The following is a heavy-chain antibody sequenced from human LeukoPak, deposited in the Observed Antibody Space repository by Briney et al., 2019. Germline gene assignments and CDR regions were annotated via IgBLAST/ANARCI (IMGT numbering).Heavy chain of an antibody. D-gene: IGHD1-26*01. CDR3: ARDRSREVDY. CDR1: GFTFSSYA. Sequence: GGSLRLSCAASGFTFSSYAMHWVCQAPGKGLEWVAVISYDGSNKYYADSVKGRFTISRDNSKNTLYLQMNSLRAEDTAVYYCARDRSREVDYWGQGTLVTVSS. V-gene: IGHV3-30-3*01. CDR2: ISYDGSNK. J-gene: IGHJ4*02.